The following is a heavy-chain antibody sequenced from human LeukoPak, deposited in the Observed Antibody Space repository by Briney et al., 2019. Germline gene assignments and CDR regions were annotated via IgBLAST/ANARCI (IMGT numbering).Heavy chain of an antibody. CDR3: ARATTYDILTGYFDY. J-gene: IGHJ4*02. CDR2: ISSSGSTI. CDR1: GFTFGSYE. V-gene: IGHV3-48*03. D-gene: IGHD3-9*01. Sequence: GGSLRLSCAASGFTFGSYEMNWVRQAPGKGLEWVSYISSSGSTIYYADSVKGRFTISRDNAKNSLYLQMNSLRAEDTAVYYCARATTYDILTGYFDYWGQGTLVTVSS.